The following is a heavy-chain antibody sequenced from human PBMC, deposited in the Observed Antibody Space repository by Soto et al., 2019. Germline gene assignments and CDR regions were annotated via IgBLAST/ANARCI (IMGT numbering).Heavy chain of an antibody. D-gene: IGHD6-13*01. CDR2: IIPIFGTA. V-gene: IGHV1-69*13. CDR1: GGTVSSYA. CDR3: ARDPIRGQQLVNAFDI. J-gene: IGHJ3*02. Sequence: ASVKVSCKASGGTVSSYAISWLRQVPGQGLEWMGGIIPIFGTANYAQKFQGRVTITADESTSTAYMELSSLRSEDTAVYYCARDPIRGQQLVNAFDIWGQGTMVTVSS.